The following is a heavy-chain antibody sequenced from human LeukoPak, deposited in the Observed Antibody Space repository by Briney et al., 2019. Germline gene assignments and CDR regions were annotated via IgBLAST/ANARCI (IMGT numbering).Heavy chain of an antibody. V-gene: IGHV4-61*02. CDR2: IYTSGST. CDR1: GGSISSGSYY. D-gene: IGHD6-13*01. Sequence: SETLSLTCTVSGGSISSGSYYWSWIRQPAGKGLEWIGRIYTSGSTNYNPSLKSRVTISVDPSKNQFSLKMSSVTAADTAVYYCARGGAGIAFYSYYMDVWGKGTTVTVSS. J-gene: IGHJ6*03. CDR3: ARGGAGIAFYSYYMDV.